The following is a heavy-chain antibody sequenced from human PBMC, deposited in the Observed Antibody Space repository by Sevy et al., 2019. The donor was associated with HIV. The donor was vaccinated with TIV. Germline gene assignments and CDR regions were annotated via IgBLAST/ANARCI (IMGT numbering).Heavy chain of an antibody. D-gene: IGHD4-17*01. CDR2: FDPEDDET. CDR3: ATDLWFYYGDFRGF. Sequence: ASVTVSCKVSGYTLTDLAMHWVRQAPGKGLEWMGGFDPEDDETIYAQRFQGRVTMTEDTSTDTAYMELTSLRSEDTAVYYCATDLWFYYGDFRGFWGQGTLVTVSS. CDR1: GYTLTDLA. V-gene: IGHV1-24*01. J-gene: IGHJ4*02.